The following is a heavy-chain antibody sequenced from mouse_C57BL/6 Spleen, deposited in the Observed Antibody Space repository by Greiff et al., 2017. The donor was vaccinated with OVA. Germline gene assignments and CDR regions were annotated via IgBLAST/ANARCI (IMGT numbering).Heavy chain of an antibody. CDR1: GFTFNTYA. CDR3: VRDYDYDPWYAMDY. CDR2: IRSKSSNYAT. Sequence: EVHLVESGGGLVQPKGSLKLSCAASGFTFNTYAMHWVRQAPGKGLEWVARIRSKSSNYATYYADSVKDRFTISRNASQSMLYLQMNNLKTEDTAMYYCVRDYDYDPWYAMDYWGQGTSVTVSS. J-gene: IGHJ4*01. V-gene: IGHV10-3*01. D-gene: IGHD2-4*01.